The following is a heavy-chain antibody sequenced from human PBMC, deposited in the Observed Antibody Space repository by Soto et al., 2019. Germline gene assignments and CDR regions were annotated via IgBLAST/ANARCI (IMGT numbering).Heavy chain of an antibody. Sequence: SETLSLTCTVSGGSISSTTYYWAWIRQPPGKGLEWIGTVYYSGTTYYNPSLKTRLTIAVDTSKNQFSLKLSSVTAADTAFYYCARYYDTSNRPYFHHWGQGTLVTVSS. CDR1: GGSISSTTYY. J-gene: IGHJ1*01. CDR3: ARYYDTSNRPYFHH. V-gene: IGHV4-39*01. CDR2: VYYSGTT. D-gene: IGHD3-22*01.